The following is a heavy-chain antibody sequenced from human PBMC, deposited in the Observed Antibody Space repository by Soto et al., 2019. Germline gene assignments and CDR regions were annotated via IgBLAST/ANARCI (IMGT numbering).Heavy chain of an antibody. CDR3: ARESTVTAKYFDY. J-gene: IGHJ4*02. CDR2: IYYSGST. D-gene: IGHD4-17*01. Sequence: ETLSLTCTVSGGSISSYYWSWIRQPPGKGLEWIGYIYYSGSTNYNPSLKSRVTISVDTSKNQFSLKLSSVTAADTAVYYCARESTVTAKYFDYWGQGTLVTVSS. V-gene: IGHV4-59*12. CDR1: GGSISSYY.